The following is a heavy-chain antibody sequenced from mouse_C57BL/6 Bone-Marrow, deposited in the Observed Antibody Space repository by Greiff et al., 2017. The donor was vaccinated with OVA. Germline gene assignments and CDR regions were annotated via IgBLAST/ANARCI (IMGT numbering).Heavy chain of an antibody. CDR2: IDPENGDT. V-gene: IGHV14-4*01. CDR3: TIRRGYAMDY. Sequence: VQLKESGAELVRPGASVKLSCTASGFNIKDDYMHWVKQRPEQGLEWIGWIDPENGDTEYASKFQGKATITADTSSNTAYLQLSSLTSEDTAVYYCTIRRGYAMDYWGQGTSVTVSS. CDR1: GFNIKDDY. J-gene: IGHJ4*01.